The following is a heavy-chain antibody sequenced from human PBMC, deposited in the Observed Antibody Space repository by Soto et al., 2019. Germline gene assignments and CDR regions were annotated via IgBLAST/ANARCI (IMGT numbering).Heavy chain of an antibody. D-gene: IGHD2-15*01. V-gene: IGHV3-23*01. Sequence: EVQLLESVGGLVEPGGSLRLSCAGSGFIFNTNAMSWVRQAPGKGLEWVSGTSGGGLAHYADSVRGRFTISRDNSKNTLYLQMNSLKGEDTAVYYCAKDRDIVRGWFDPWGQGTPVTVSS. CDR1: GFIFNTNA. CDR3: AKDRDIVRGWFDP. J-gene: IGHJ5*02. CDR2: TSGGGLA.